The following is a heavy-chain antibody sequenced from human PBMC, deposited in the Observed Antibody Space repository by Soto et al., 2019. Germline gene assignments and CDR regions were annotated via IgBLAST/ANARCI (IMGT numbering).Heavy chain of an antibody. J-gene: IGHJ4*02. CDR2: ISWNSGSI. Sequence: EVQLVESGGGLVQPGRSLRLSCAASGFTFDDHTMHWVRQAPGKGLEWVSGISWNSGSIGYADSVKGRFTIHRDNAKNSLYLQMKSLRAEDTAFYYCAKDIIPYYYDSSGYTWGFDYWGQGTLVTVSS. CDR1: GFTFDDHT. V-gene: IGHV3-9*01. CDR3: AKDIIPYYYDSSGYTWGFDY. D-gene: IGHD3-22*01.